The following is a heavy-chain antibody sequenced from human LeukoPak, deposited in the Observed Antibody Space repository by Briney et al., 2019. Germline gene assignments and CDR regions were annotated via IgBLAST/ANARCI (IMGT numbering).Heavy chain of an antibody. CDR3: ASQYYYDSSGYYSAEDWDY. J-gene: IGHJ4*02. Sequence: GXXLRLSCAASGFTFSSYSMNWVRQAPGKGLEWVSSISSSSSYIYYADSVKGRFTISRDNAKNSLYLKMNRLRAEDTAVYYCASQYYYDSSGYYSAEDWDYWGQGTLVTVSS. V-gene: IGHV3-21*01. D-gene: IGHD3-22*01. CDR2: ISSSSSYI. CDR1: GFTFSSYS.